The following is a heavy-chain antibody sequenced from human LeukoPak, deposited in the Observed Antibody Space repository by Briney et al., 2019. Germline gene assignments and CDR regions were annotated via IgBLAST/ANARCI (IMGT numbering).Heavy chain of an antibody. CDR1: GFTFSSYS. Sequence: GGSLRLSCAASGFTFSSYSMNWVRQAPGEGLEWVSYISSSSSTIYYADSVKGRFTISRDNAKNSLYLQMNSLRAEDTAVYYCARGTPYSSSSNYFDYWGQGTLVTVSS. CDR3: ARGTPYSSSSNYFDY. D-gene: IGHD6-6*01. CDR2: ISSSSSTI. V-gene: IGHV3-48*01. J-gene: IGHJ4*02.